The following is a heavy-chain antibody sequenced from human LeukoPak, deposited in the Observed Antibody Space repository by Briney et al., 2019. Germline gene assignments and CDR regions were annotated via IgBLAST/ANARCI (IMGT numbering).Heavy chain of an antibody. V-gene: IGHV4-59*01. Sequence: SETLSLTCTVSGGSISSYYWSWIRQPPGKGLEWIGYICYSGITNYNPSLKSRVTISVDTSKNQFSLKLTSVTAADTAVYYCARQLSSSWTDYWGQGTLVTVSS. D-gene: IGHD6-13*01. CDR2: ICYSGIT. CDR1: GGSISSYY. J-gene: IGHJ4*02. CDR3: ARQLSSSWTDY.